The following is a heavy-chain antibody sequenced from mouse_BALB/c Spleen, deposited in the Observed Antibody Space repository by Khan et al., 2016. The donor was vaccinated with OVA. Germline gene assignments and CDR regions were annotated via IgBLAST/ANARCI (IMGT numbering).Heavy chain of an antibody. J-gene: IGHJ4*01. V-gene: IGHV2-6-1*01. CDR1: GFSLTNYG. D-gene: IGHD2-10*01. CDR2: IWHDGST. CDR3: ARQPYYHYNVMDY. Sequence: QVQLKESGPGLVAPSQSLSITCTISGFSLTNYGVHWVRQPPGKGLEWLVVIWHDGSTTYNSALKSRLTISKDNSKSQVLLKMNSLQTDDTAMYFCARQPYYHYNVMDYWGQGTSVTVSS.